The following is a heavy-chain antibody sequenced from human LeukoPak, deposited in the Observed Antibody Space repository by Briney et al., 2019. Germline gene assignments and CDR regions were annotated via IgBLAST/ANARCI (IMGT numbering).Heavy chain of an antibody. V-gene: IGHV4-61*02. Sequence: SETLSLTCTVSGGSISSSSYYWGWIRQPAGKGLEWIGRIYTSGSTNYNPSLKSRVTMSVDTSKNQFSLKLSSVTAADTAVYYCARVALWFGELTHYFDYWGQGTLVTVSS. D-gene: IGHD3-10*01. CDR3: ARVALWFGELTHYFDY. CDR1: GGSISSSSYY. J-gene: IGHJ4*02. CDR2: IYTSGST.